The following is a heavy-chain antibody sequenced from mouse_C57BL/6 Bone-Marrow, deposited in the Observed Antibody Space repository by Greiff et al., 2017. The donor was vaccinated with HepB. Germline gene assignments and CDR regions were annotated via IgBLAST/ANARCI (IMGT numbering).Heavy chain of an antibody. CDR1: GFTFSDYG. CDR3: ARQLYYYGSSHWYFDV. D-gene: IGHD1-1*01. Sequence: EVMLVESGGGLVQPGGSLKLSCAASGFTFSDYGMAWVRQAPRKGPEWVAFISNLAYSIYYADTVTGRFTISRENAKNTLYLEMSSLRSEDTAMYYCARQLYYYGSSHWYFDVWGTGTTVTVSS. J-gene: IGHJ1*03. V-gene: IGHV5-15*01. CDR2: ISNLAYSI.